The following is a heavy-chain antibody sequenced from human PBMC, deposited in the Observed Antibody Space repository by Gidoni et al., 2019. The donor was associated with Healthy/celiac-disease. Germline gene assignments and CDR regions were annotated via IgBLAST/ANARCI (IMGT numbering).Heavy chain of an antibody. J-gene: IGHJ4*02. CDR3: ASTSFGYGYGPNFDY. V-gene: IGHV1-69*01. Sequence: QMQLVQSGAELKKPGSSVKVSCTASGGTFRSYAISWVRQAPGQGLEWMGGCIPIFGTANYAQKFQGRVTITADESTSTAYMELSSMRSEDTAVYYCASTSFGYGYGPNFDYWGQGTLVTVSS. D-gene: IGHD5-18*01. CDR2: CIPIFGTA. CDR1: GGTFRSYA.